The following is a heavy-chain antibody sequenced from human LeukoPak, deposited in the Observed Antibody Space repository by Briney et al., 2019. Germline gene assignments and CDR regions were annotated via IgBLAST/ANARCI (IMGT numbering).Heavy chain of an antibody. CDR3: ARDQELDVFDS. CDR1: GFPFSRYA. D-gene: IGHD5-24*01. V-gene: IGHV3-30-3*01. Sequence: PGGSLSLSCAASGFPFSRYAMHWVRQAPGRGVEWVAVIAYDGSNKSYADSMKCRFTISRNNSTNTLSLRMNSQRPEDTAVYYCARDQELDVFDSGGQGTMVTVSA. J-gene: IGHJ3*02. CDR2: IAYDGSNK.